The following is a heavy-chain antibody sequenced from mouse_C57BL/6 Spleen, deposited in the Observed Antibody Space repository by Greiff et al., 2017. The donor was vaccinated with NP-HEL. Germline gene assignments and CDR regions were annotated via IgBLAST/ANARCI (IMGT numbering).Heavy chain of an antibody. D-gene: IGHD1-1*01. CDR3: ARGLITTVVATEYYAMDY. J-gene: IGHJ4*01. V-gene: IGHV1-61*01. Sequence: QVHVKQPGAELVRPGSSVKLSCKASGYTFTSYWMDWVKQRPGQGLEWIGNIYPSDSETHYNQKFKDKATLTVDKSSSTAYMQLSSLTSEDSAVYYCARGLITTVVATEYYAMDYWGQGTSVTVSS. CDR2: IYPSDSET. CDR1: GYTFTSYW.